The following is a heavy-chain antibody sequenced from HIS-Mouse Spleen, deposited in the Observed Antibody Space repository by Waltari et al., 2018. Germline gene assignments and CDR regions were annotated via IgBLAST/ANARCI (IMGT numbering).Heavy chain of an antibody. CDR3: AREIPYSSSWYDWYFDL. V-gene: IGHV4-39*07. CDR1: GGSIISSSYY. Sequence: QLQLQESGPGLVKPSETLSLTCTVSGGSIISSSYYWSWIRQPPGKGLEWIGSIYYSGSTYYNPSLKSRVTISVDTSKNQFSLKLSSVTAADTAVYYCAREIPYSSSWYDWYFDLWGRDTLVTVSS. D-gene: IGHD6-13*01. CDR2: IYYSGST. J-gene: IGHJ2*01.